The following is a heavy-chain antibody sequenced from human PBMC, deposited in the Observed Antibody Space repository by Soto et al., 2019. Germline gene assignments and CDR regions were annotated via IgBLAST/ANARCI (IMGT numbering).Heavy chain of an antibody. CDR1: GFTFSDYY. D-gene: IGHD5-12*01. CDR3: ARRHRTATSYYYYYYYMDV. J-gene: IGHJ6*03. CDR2: ISSSGSTI. Sequence: GGSLRLSCAASGFTFSDYYMSWIRQAPGKGLEWVSYISSSGSTIYYADSVKGRFTISRDNAKNSLYLQMNSLRAEDTAVYYCARRHRTATSYYYYYYYMDVWGKGTTVTVSS. V-gene: IGHV3-11*01.